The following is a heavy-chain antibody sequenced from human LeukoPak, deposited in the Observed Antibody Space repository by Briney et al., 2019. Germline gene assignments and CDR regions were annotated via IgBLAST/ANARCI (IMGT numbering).Heavy chain of an antibody. V-gene: IGHV3-30*03. CDR1: GFTFSGYG. CDR2: ISYDGSNT. D-gene: IGHD2-8*02. CDR3: ARDQTAVTGVWGTIDY. J-gene: IGHJ4*02. Sequence: GGSLRLSCTASGFTFSGYGMHWVRQAPGMGLEWVAIISYDGSNTFYGDSVKGRFTISRDNSKKTLYLQMNSLRTEDTAVYYCARDQTAVTGVWGTIDYWGQGTLVTVSS.